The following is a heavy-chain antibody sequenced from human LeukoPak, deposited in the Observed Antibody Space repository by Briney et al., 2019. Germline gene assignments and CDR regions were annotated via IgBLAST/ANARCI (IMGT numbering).Heavy chain of an antibody. V-gene: IGHV1-69*06. Sequence: SVKVSCKASGYTFTGYYMHWVRQAPGQGLEWMGGIIPIFGTANYAQKFQGRVTITADKSTSTAYMELSSLRSEDTAVYYCARVHCSGGSCYSGYYYYMDVWGKGTTVTVSS. J-gene: IGHJ6*03. D-gene: IGHD2-15*01. CDR3: ARVHCSGGSCYSGYYYYMDV. CDR1: GYTFTGYY. CDR2: IIPIFGTA.